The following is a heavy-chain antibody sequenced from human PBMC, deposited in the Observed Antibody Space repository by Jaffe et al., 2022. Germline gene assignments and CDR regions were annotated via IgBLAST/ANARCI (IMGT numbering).Heavy chain of an antibody. Sequence: QVQLVQSGAEVKKPGASVKVSCKASGYTFTSYAMHWVRQAPGQRLEWMGWINAGNGNTKYSQKFQGRVTITRDTSASTAYMELSSLRSEDTAVYYCARWGYSKTLNDYYYYMDVWGKGTTVTVSS. J-gene: IGHJ6*03. D-gene: IGHD4-4*01. CDR3: ARWGYSKTLNDYYYYMDV. V-gene: IGHV1-3*01. CDR1: GYTFTSYA. CDR2: INAGNGNT.